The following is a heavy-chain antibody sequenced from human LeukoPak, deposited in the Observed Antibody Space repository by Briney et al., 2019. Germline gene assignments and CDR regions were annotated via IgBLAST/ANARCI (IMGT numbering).Heavy chain of an antibody. J-gene: IGHJ4*02. D-gene: IGHD4-11*01. V-gene: IGHV4-59*12. Sequence: SETLSLTCTVSGASISSYYWSWIRQPPGKGLEWIGYIYYSGSTNYNPSLKSRVTISIDMSKNQFSLRLTSVTAADTAVYYCARLDYSNYDFDYWGQGTLVTVSS. CDR3: ARLDYSNYDFDY. CDR1: GASISSYY. CDR2: IYYSGST.